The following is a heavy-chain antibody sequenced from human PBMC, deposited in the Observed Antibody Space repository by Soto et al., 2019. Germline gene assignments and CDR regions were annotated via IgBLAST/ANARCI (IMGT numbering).Heavy chain of an antibody. CDR2: IIPIFGTA. CDR1: GYTLTSYY. J-gene: IGHJ6*02. CDR3: ARDRRDGYGMDV. V-gene: IGHV1-69*13. Sequence: GASVKVSCKASGYTLTSYYMHWVRQAPGQGLEWMGGIIPIFGTANYAQKFQGRVTITADESTSTAYMELSSLRSEDTAVYYCARDRRDGYGMDVWGQGTTVTVSS.